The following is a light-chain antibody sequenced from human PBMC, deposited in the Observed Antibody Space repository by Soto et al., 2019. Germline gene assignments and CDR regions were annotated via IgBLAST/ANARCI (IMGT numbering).Light chain of an antibody. Sequence: DIQLTQSPSFLSASVGDRVTITCRASQGISSYFAWYQQKPGKAPKLLIYAVSTLQSGVPSRCSGSASGTEFPLPLSSLQPEDFATYYFQQLHSHRLTVGGGTKVEIK. CDR3: QQLHSHRLT. CDR2: AVS. CDR1: QGISSY. V-gene: IGKV1-9*01. J-gene: IGKJ4*01.